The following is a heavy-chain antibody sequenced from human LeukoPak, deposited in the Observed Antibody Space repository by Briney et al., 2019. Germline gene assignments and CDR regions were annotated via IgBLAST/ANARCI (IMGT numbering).Heavy chain of an antibody. V-gene: IGHV4-4*02. CDR3: ASFPLYAYVLGATPDY. Sequence: PSGTLSLTCPVSGRSISSSNWWSCVRQPPGKRLEWIGEIYHSASTNYNPSLKIRVTISVDKSKHQFSLKLSSVTAADTAVYYCASFPLYAYVLGATPDYWGEGTLVTVSS. CDR1: GRSISSSNW. J-gene: IGHJ4*02. D-gene: IGHD3-16*01. CDR2: IYHSAST.